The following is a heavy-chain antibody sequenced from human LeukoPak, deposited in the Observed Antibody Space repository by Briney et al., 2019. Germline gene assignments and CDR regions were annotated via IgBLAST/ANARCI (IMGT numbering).Heavy chain of an antibody. CDR1: GGSFSGYY. J-gene: IGHJ5*02. Sequence: PSETLSLTCAVYGGSFSGYYWSWIRQPPGKGLEWIGYIYYSGSTNYNPSLKSRVTISVDTSKNQFSLKLSSVTAADTAVYYCARESTMVRGVSWFDPWGQGTLVTVSS. V-gene: IGHV4-59*12. CDR3: ARESTMVRGVSWFDP. D-gene: IGHD3-10*01. CDR2: IYYSGST.